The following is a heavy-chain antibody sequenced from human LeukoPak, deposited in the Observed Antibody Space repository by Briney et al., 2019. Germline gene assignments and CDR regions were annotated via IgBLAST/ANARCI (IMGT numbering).Heavy chain of an antibody. J-gene: IGHJ4*02. Sequence: GASVKVSRKASGYTFTGYYMHWVRQAPGQGLEWMGWINPNSGGTNYAQKFQGRVTMTRDTSISTAYMELSRLRSDDTAVYYCARDLTLLWFGELSDYFDYWGQGTLVTVSS. CDR1: GYTFTGYY. D-gene: IGHD3-10*01. CDR2: INPNSGGT. V-gene: IGHV1-2*02. CDR3: ARDLTLLWFGELSDYFDY.